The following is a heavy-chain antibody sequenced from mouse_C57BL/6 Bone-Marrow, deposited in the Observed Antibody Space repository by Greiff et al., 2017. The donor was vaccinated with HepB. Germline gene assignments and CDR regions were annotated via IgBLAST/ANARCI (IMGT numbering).Heavy chain of an antibody. D-gene: IGHD2-3*01. CDR1: GFAFSSSW. CDR2: IYPGDGDI. J-gene: IGHJ4*01. V-gene: IGHV1-82*01. CDR3: ADGPYAMDY. Sequence: QVQLQQSGPELVKPGASVKISCKASGFAFSSSWMNWVKQRPGKGLEWIGRIYPGDGDINYNGKFKGKATLTADKSSSTAYMQLSSLTSEDAAVYFCADGPYAMDYWGQGTSVTVSS.